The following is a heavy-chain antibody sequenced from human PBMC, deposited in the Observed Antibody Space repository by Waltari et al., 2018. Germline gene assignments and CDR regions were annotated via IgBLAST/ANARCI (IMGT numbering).Heavy chain of an antibody. CDR2: IRYDGSNK. CDR3: AKDLLGYCSGGSCYSALDY. D-gene: IGHD2-15*01. Sequence: QVQLVESGGGVVQPGGSLRLSCAASGFTFSSYGMHWVRQAPGKGLEWVACIRYDGSNKYYADSVKGRFTISRDNSKNTLYLQMNSLRAEDMAVYYCAKDLLGYCSGGSCYSALDYWGQGTLVTVSS. V-gene: IGHV3-30*02. CDR1: GFTFSSYG. J-gene: IGHJ4*02.